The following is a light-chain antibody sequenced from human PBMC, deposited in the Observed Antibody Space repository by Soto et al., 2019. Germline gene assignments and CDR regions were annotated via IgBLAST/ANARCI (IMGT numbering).Light chain of an antibody. Sequence: QSVLTQPASVSGSPGQSTTISRTGTSSDVGGHNSVAWYQHNPGKAPRLMIYDVSNRPSGVSSRFSGSKSGNTASLSISGLQAEDEADYYCSSYKSSSNLVFGPGTKVTVL. CDR3: SSYKSSSNLV. J-gene: IGLJ1*01. V-gene: IGLV2-14*01. CDR1: SSDVGGHNS. CDR2: DVS.